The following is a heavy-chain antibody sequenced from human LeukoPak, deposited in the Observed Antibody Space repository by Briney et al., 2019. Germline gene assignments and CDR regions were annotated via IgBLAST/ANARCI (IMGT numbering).Heavy chain of an antibody. CDR2: ISAYNGNT. Sequence: EASVKVSCKASGYTFTSYGISWVRQAPGQGLEWMGWISAYNGNTNYAQKLQGRVTMTTDTSTSTAYMELRSLRSDDTAVYYCARDWGIVVVPRPDFDYWGQGTLVTVSS. D-gene: IGHD2-2*01. J-gene: IGHJ4*02. V-gene: IGHV1-18*01. CDR3: ARDWGIVVVPRPDFDY. CDR1: GYTFTSYG.